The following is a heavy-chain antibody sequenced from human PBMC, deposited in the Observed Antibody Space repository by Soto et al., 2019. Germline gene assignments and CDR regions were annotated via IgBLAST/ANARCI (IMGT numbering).Heavy chain of an antibody. D-gene: IGHD3-16*01. V-gene: IGHV4-59*01. CDR3: AREGEVFNRLDP. J-gene: IGHJ5*02. CDR1: GGSISSYY. Sequence: PSETLSLTCNVSGGSISSYYWSWIRQTPRKGLEWIGYIYHGGSPNYNPSLKSRVTISLDTSKSQVSLRLNSVTAADTAVYYCAREGEVFNRLDPWGQGTLVTVSS. CDR2: IYHGGSP.